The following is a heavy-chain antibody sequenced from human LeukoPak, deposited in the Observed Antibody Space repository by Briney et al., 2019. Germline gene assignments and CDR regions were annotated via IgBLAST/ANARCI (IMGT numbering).Heavy chain of an antibody. CDR3: ARGSGSSGWYEYFDL. CDR1: GFTFSSYA. CDR2: ISYDGSNK. Sequence: GRSLRLSCAASGFTFSSYAMHWVRQAPGKGLEWVAVISYDGSNKYYADSVKGRFTISRDNAKNSLYLQMNSLRAEDTAVYYCARGSGSSGWYEYFDLWGRGTLVTVSS. D-gene: IGHD6-19*01. J-gene: IGHJ2*01. V-gene: IGHV3-30*04.